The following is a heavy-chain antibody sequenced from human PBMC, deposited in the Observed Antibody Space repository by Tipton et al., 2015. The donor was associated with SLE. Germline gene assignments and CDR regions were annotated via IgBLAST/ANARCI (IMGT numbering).Heavy chain of an antibody. Sequence: TLSLTCAVSGGSISSGGYSWSWIRQPPGKGLEWIGYIYYSGSTNYNPSLKSRVTISVDTSKNQFSLKLSSVTAADTAVYYCAREDLDAFDIWGQGTMVTVSS. CDR1: GGSISSGGYS. CDR2: IYYSGST. J-gene: IGHJ3*02. V-gene: IGHV4-61*08. CDR3: AREDLDAFDI.